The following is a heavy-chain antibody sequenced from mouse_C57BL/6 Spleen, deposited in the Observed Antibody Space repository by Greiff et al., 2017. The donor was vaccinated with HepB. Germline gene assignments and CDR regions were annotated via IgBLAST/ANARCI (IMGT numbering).Heavy chain of an antibody. CDR2: INPNYGTT. Sequence: SGPELVKPGASVKISCKASGYSFTDYNMNWVKQSNGKSLEWIGVINPNYGTTSYNQKFKGKATLTVDQSSSTAYMQLNSLTSEDSAVYYCARHYYGSSSYYFDYWGQGTTLTVSS. D-gene: IGHD1-1*01. V-gene: IGHV1-39*01. J-gene: IGHJ2*01. CDR3: ARHYYGSSSYYFDY. CDR1: GYSFTDYN.